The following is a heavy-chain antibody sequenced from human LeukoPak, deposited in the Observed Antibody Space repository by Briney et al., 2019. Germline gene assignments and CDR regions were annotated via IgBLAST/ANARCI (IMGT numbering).Heavy chain of an antibody. CDR3: ARHVATGSSSAFDI. V-gene: IGHV4-59*08. J-gene: IGHJ3*02. D-gene: IGHD3-9*01. CDR2: IYYSGST. Sequence: KPSETLSLTFSGSVGSISGYYWSWIRQPPGRGLEGSGYIYYSGSTSYNPSLKSRVTMSVDTSKNQFSLNLSSVTAADTAVYYCARHVATGSSSAFDIWGQGTMSTVSS. CDR1: VGSISGYY.